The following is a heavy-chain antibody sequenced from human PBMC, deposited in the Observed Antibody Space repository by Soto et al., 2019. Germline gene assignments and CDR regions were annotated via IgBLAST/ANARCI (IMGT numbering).Heavy chain of an antibody. CDR3: AKLLRPGLQFFDF. Sequence: EVQLLESGGGLVQPGGSLRLSCAASGFTFSEYAMSWVRQAPGKGLDWVSAISSSGDHTFYADSVKGRFTISRDNSKNTLYLQANSVRAEDTAVYYCAKLLRPGLQFFDFWGQGTLVTASS. J-gene: IGHJ4*02. D-gene: IGHD4-4*01. CDR1: GFTFSEYA. CDR2: ISSSGDHT. V-gene: IGHV3-23*01.